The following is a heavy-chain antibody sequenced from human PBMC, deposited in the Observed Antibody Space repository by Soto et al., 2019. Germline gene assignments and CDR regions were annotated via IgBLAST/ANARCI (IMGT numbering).Heavy chain of an antibody. CDR1: GYTLTELS. Sequence: ASVKVSCKVSGYTLTELSMHWVRQAPGKGLEWMGGFDPEDGETSYAQKFQGRVTMTRDTSTSTVYMELSSLRSEDTAVYYCARPARTNSGTYYFDYWGQGTLVTVSS. CDR2: FDPEDGET. V-gene: IGHV1-24*01. D-gene: IGHD1-26*01. CDR3: ARPARTNSGTYYFDY. J-gene: IGHJ4*02.